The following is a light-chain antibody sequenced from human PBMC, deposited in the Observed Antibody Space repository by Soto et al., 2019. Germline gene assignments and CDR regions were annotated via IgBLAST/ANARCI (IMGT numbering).Light chain of an antibody. CDR2: AAS. CDR1: QDIRSW. V-gene: IGKV1-12*01. CDR3: QQASSFPHT. J-gene: IGKJ2*01. Sequence: DIQMTQSPSSVSASVGDTVTITCRASQDIRSWLAWYQQKPGKAPKLLIYAASDLQNGVPSRFSGSGSGTDFTLTISSLQPEDFATYYCQQASSFPHTFGQGTKLEIK.